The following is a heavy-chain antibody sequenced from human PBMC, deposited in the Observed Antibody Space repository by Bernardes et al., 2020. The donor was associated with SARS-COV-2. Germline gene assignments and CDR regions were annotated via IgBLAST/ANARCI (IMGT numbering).Heavy chain of an antibody. J-gene: IGHJ4*02. V-gene: IGHV4-34*01. CDR2: INHSGST. Sequence: LSLTCAVYGGSFSDYHCTWIRQPPGKGLEWIGEINHSGSTNYSPSLKSRVTISGDTSKNQFSLNLTSVTAADTALYYCTYSGSSYPDYWGQGALVTVSS. D-gene: IGHD1-26*01. CDR1: GGSFSDYH. CDR3: TYSGSSYPDY.